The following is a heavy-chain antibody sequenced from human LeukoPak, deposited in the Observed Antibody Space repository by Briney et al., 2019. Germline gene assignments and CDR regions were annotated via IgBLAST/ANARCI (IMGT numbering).Heavy chain of an antibody. CDR2: IWYDGSNK. D-gene: IGHD3-22*01. CDR3: AKGGLYDSSGYYLDFDY. J-gene: IGHJ4*02. Sequence: PGGSLRLSCAASGFTFSSYGMHWVRQAPGKGLEWVAVIWYDGSNKYYADSVKGRFTISRDNSKNTLYLQMNSLRAEDTAVYYCAKGGLYDSSGYYLDFDYWGQGTLVTVSS. CDR1: GFTFSSYG. V-gene: IGHV3-33*06.